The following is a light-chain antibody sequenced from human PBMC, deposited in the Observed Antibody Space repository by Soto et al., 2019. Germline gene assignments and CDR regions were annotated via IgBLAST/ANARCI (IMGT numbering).Light chain of an antibody. Sequence: QSALTQSASVSGSAGQSITISCTGTSSDVGGYNYVSWYQHHPGKAPKLMIYEVSSRPSGVSYRFSGSKSGYTASLTISGLQAEDEADYYCSSYTSTSTLLIFGTGTKVTVL. V-gene: IGLV2-14*01. CDR2: EVS. CDR3: SSYTSTSTLLI. J-gene: IGLJ1*01. CDR1: SSDVGGYNY.